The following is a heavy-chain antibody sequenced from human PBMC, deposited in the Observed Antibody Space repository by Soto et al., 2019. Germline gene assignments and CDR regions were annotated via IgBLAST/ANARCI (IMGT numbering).Heavy chain of an antibody. Sequence: QLQLQESGPGLVKPSETLSLTCTVSGGSISSSSYYWGWIRPPPGKGLEWIGSIYYRGSTYCNPSLKSRVTISVDTSKHHCSLKLSFVTAADTAVYYCARRWSSHRDAFDICGQGTMVTVSS. CDR2: IYYRGST. V-gene: IGHV4-39*01. CDR3: ARRWSSHRDAFDI. CDR1: GGSISSSSYY. D-gene: IGHD2-8*01. J-gene: IGHJ3*02.